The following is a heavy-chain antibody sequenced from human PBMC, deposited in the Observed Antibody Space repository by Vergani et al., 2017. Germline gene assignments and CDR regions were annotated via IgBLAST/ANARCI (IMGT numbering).Heavy chain of an antibody. Sequence: QVQLQQWGAGLLKPSETLSLTCAVYGGSFSGYYWSWVRQPPGKGVEWIGEINHSGSTNYNPSLKSRVTISVDTSKNQFSLKLSSVTAADTAVYYCAIYIVGAADYWGQGTLVTVSS. D-gene: IGHD1-26*01. CDR3: AIYIVGAADY. V-gene: IGHV4-34*01. CDR2: INHSGST. CDR1: GGSFSGYY. J-gene: IGHJ4*02.